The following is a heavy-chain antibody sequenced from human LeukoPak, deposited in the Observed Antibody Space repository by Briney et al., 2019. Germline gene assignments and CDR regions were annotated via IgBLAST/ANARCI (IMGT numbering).Heavy chain of an antibody. CDR2: IQEDGSEK. CDR1: GFTFSSYW. J-gene: IGHJ4*02. CDR3: ARGGPKGAFDI. Sequence: GGSLRLSCAASGFTFSSYWMTWVRQAPGKGLEWVVNIQEDGSEKYYVDSVKGRFTISRDNAKNSLYLQMNSLRAEDTAVYYCARGGPKGAFDIWGQGTLVTVS. V-gene: IGHV3-7*01. D-gene: IGHD3-9*01.